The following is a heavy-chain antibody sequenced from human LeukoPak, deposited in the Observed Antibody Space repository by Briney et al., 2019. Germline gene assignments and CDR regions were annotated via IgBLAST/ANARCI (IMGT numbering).Heavy chain of an antibody. Sequence: ASVKVSCNASGYTFTSYDINWVRQATGQGLEWMGWMNPNSGNTGYAQKFQGRVTMTRNTSISTAYMELSSLRSEDTAVYYCARGPHGRAAAGTYWFDPWGQGTLVTVSS. V-gene: IGHV1-8*01. D-gene: IGHD6-13*01. CDR3: ARGPHGRAAAGTYWFDP. CDR2: MNPNSGNT. CDR1: GYTFTSYD. J-gene: IGHJ5*02.